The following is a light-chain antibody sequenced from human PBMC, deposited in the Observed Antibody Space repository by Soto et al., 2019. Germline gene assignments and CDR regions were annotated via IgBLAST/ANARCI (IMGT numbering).Light chain of an antibody. CDR1: QSVSSSY. V-gene: IGKV3-20*01. CDR2: GAS. J-gene: IGKJ2*01. Sequence: EIVLTQSPGTLSLSPAERATLSCRASQSVSSSYLAWYQQKPGQAPRLLIYGASSRATGIPDRFSGSGSGTDFNLTISRLEPEAFAVYYCQQYGSSPPYTFGQGTKLEIK. CDR3: QQYGSSPPYT.